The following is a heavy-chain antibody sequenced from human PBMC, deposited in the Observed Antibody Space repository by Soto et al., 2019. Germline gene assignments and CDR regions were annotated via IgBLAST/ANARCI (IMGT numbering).Heavy chain of an antibody. V-gene: IGHV4-30-4*01. Sequence: SATLSLTCTVSGGSISSGDYYWSWIRQPPGKGLEWIGYIYYSGSTYYNPSLKSRVTISVDTSKNQFSLKLSSVTAADTAVYYCASLTADYGDYVNYWGQGTLVTVSS. D-gene: IGHD4-17*01. CDR2: IYYSGST. CDR1: GGSISSGDYY. CDR3: ASLTADYGDYVNY. J-gene: IGHJ4*02.